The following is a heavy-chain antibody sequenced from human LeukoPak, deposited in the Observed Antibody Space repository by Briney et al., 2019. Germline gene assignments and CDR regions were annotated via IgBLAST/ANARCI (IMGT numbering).Heavy chain of an antibody. Sequence: SETLSLTCAVYGGSFSGYYWSWIRQPPGKGLEWIGEINHSGSTNYNPSLKSRVTISVDTSKNQFSLKLSSVTAADTAVYYCARRGIAAAGYGDSFDYWGQGILVTVSS. CDR1: GGSFSGYY. CDR2: INHSGST. CDR3: ARRGIAAAGYGDSFDY. J-gene: IGHJ4*02. D-gene: IGHD6-13*01. V-gene: IGHV4-34*01.